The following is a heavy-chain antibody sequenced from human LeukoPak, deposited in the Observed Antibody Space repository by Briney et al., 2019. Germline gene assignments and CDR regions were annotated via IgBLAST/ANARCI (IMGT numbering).Heavy chain of an antibody. CDR3: ARWGPVYASGWLP. J-gene: IGHJ4*02. CDR1: GYTFSSYG. Sequence: ASVKVSCKASGYTFSSYGISWVRQAPGQGREWMGRTSANNGDANYEQKFEGRVTMTTDTSTSTAYMELRSLRSDDTAVYYCARWGPVYASGWLPWGQGTLVTVSS. V-gene: IGHV1-18*04. D-gene: IGHD6-19*01. CDR2: TSANNGDA.